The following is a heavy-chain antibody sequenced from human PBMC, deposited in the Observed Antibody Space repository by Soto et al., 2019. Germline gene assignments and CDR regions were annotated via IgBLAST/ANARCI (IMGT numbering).Heavy chain of an antibody. CDR1: GGSISSGDYY. V-gene: IGHV4-30-4*01. Sequence: QVQLQESGPGLVKPSQTLSLTCTVSGGSISSGDYYWSWIRQPPGKGLEWIGYIYYSGSTYYNPSLKSRVSISVDTFKNQFSLKLNSVTAADTAVFYCARGLRCTGGTCYPYFDYWGQGTLVTVSS. CDR2: IYYSGST. CDR3: ARGLRCTGGTCYPYFDY. J-gene: IGHJ4*02. D-gene: IGHD2-8*02.